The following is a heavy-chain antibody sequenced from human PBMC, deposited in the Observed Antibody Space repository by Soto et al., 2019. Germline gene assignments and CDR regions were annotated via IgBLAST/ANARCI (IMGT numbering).Heavy chain of an antibody. V-gene: IGHV3-43*01. D-gene: IGHD3-10*01. CDR1: GFTFDDYT. Sequence: GGSLRLSCAASGFTFDDYTMHWVRQAPGKGLEWVSLISWDGGSTYYADSVKGRVTISRDKSKNSLYLQMNSLRTEDTALDYCAKDIYGGSGKSYGMDVWGQGTTVTVSS. J-gene: IGHJ6*02. CDR3: AKDIYGGSGKSYGMDV. CDR2: ISWDGGST.